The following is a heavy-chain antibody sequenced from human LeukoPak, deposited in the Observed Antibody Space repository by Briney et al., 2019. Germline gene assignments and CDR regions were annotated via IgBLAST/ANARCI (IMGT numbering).Heavy chain of an antibody. CDR2: IKQDGSEK. CDR3: AKDRLAVTPQKRFDY. V-gene: IGHV3-7*03. Sequence: GGSLRLSCAASGFTFSSYWMSWVRQAPGKGLEWVANIKQDGSEKYYVDSVKGRFTVSRDNSKNTLYLQMNSLRAEDTAVYYCAKDRLAVTPQKRFDYWGQGTLVTVSS. CDR1: GFTFSSYW. J-gene: IGHJ4*02. D-gene: IGHD4-17*01.